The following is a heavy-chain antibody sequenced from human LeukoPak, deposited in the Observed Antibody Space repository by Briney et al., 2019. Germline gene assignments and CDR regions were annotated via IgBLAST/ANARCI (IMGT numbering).Heavy chain of an antibody. D-gene: IGHD2-15*01. Sequence: SETLSLTCAVYGGPFSVYHWRWIRKPRGKALEWIGEINHSGSTNYNPLLKSRLTISVATSKNQFFLKLSSVTAADTALYYCARGGEDCSGASCSSYYYYYMDVWGKGTTVTVSS. V-gene: IGHV4-34*01. CDR2: INHSGST. CDR1: GGPFSVYH. CDR3: ARGGEDCSGASCSSYYYYYMDV. J-gene: IGHJ6*03.